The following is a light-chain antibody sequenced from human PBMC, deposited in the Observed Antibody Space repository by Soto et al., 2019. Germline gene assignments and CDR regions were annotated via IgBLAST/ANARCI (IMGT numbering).Light chain of an antibody. CDR1: SSDIGAYNY. CDR3: TSWTTSTTMI. Sequence: QSVLTQPASVSGSPGQSITISCTGTSSDIGAYNYVSWYQQHPGKAPKLMIYDVNIRPSGVSNRFSGSKSGNTASLIISGLQAEDEADYYCTSWTTSTTMIFGGGPKVTV. J-gene: IGLJ2*01. CDR2: DVN. V-gene: IGLV2-14*03.